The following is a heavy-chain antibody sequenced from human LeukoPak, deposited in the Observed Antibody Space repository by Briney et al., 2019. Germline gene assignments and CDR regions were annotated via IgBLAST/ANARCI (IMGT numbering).Heavy chain of an antibody. D-gene: IGHD2-2*01. CDR1: GFTFSSYS. J-gene: IGHJ4*02. CDR3: ARALGYCSSTICYRFDY. Sequence: PGGSLRLSCAASGFTFSSYSMIWVRQAPGKGLEWVSYISSSSTTIYYADSVKDRLTISRDNAKNSLYLQMNSLRAEDTAVYYCARALGYCSSTICYRFDYWGQGTLVTVSS. V-gene: IGHV3-48*01. CDR2: ISSSSTTI.